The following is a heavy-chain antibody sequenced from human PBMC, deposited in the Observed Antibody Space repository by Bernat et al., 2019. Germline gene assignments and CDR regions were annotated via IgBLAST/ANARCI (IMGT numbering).Heavy chain of an antibody. CDR3: AKGDDFWSGYYEYGMDV. CDR1: GFTFSSYA. Sequence: EVQLLESGGGLVQPGGSLRLSCAASGFTFSSYAMSWVRQAPGKGLEWVSAISGSGGSTYYADAVKGRFTISRDNSKNTLYLQMNRLTAEDTAVYYCAKGDDFWSGYYEYGMDVWGQGTTVTVSS. D-gene: IGHD3-3*01. V-gene: IGHV3-23*01. J-gene: IGHJ6*01. CDR2: ISGSGGST.